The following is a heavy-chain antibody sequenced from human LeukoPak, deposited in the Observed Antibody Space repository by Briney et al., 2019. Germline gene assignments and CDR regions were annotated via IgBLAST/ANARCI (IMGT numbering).Heavy chain of an antibody. D-gene: IGHD3-22*01. J-gene: IGHJ4*02. CDR2: ISAYNGNT. V-gene: IGHV1-18*01. CDR3: ARSITYYYDSSGYYGCYYFDY. Sequence: GASVKVSCKASGYTFTSYGISWVRQAPGQGLEWMGWISAYNGNTNYAQKLQGRVTMTTDTSTSTAYMELRSLRSDDTAVYYCARSITYYYDSSGYYGCYYFDYWGQGTLVTVSS. CDR1: GYTFTSYG.